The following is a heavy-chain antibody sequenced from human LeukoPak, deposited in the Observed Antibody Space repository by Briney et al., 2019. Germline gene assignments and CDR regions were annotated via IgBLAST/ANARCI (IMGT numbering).Heavy chain of an antibody. Sequence: PSETLSLTCTVSGGPITSGGSYWGWIRQHPGKGLEWIGYIYYTGSTNYNPSLKKRLSMSIDTSKSRVSLKLNSVTAADTAVYYCARRVGKYPTYYFDFWGQGALVTVSS. CDR3: ARRVGKYPTYYFDF. J-gene: IGHJ4*02. CDR1: GGPITSGGSY. D-gene: IGHD2-15*01. V-gene: IGHV4-31*03. CDR2: IYYTGST.